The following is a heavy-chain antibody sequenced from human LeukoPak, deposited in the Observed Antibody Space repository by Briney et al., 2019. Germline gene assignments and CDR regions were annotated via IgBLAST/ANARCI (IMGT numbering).Heavy chain of an antibody. J-gene: IGHJ4*02. D-gene: IGHD3-3*01. CDR1: GYTFTSYN. CDR3: ATAGVRPRTGLSGPFDY. Sequence: ASVKVSCKASGYTFTSYNMHWVRQAPGQGLEWMGIINPSGGSTSYAQKFQGRVTMTRDTSTSTVYMELSSLRSEDTAVYYCATAGVRPRTGLSGPFDYWGQGTLVTVSS. CDR2: INPSGGST. V-gene: IGHV1-46*01.